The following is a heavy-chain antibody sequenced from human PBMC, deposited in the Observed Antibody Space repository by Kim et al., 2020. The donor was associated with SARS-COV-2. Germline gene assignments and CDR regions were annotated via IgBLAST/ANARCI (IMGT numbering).Heavy chain of an antibody. J-gene: IGHJ6*02. CDR1: GYSFTSYW. CDR2: IYPGDSDT. CDR3: ARQAVRGVNAYGMDV. V-gene: IGHV5-51*01. Sequence: GESLKISCKGSGYSFTSYWIGWVRQMPGKGLEWMGIIYPGDSDTRYSPSFQGQVTISADKSISTAYLQWSSLKASDTAMYYCARQAVRGVNAYGMDVWGQGTTVTVSS. D-gene: IGHD3-10*01.